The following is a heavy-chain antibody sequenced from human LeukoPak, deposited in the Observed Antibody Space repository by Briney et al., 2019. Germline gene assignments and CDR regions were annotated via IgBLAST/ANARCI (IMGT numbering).Heavy chain of an antibody. J-gene: IGHJ4*02. CDR1: GGSISSGGYS. D-gene: IGHD1-1*01. Sequence: PSQTLSLTCAVSGGSISSGGYSWSWIRQPPGKGLEWIGYIYHSGSTYYNPSLKSRVTISVDRSKNQFSLKVNSVTAADTAVYYCAREGIKCSIGTCSSLALDYWGQGTLVTVSS. V-gene: IGHV4-30-2*01. CDR2: IYHSGST. CDR3: AREGIKCSIGTCSSLALDY.